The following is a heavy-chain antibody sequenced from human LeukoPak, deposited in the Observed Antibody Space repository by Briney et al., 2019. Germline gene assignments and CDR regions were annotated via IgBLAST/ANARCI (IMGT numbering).Heavy chain of an antibody. CDR1: GFTFSSYA. J-gene: IGHJ4*02. D-gene: IGHD6-13*01. Sequence: PGGSLRLSCAASGFTFSSYAMSWVRQAPGKGLEWVSAISGSGGSTYYADSVKGRFTISRDNSKNTLCLQMNSLRAEDTAVYYCAKDREWQQLALDYWGQGTLVTVSS. CDR2: ISGSGGST. CDR3: AKDREWQQLALDY. V-gene: IGHV3-23*01.